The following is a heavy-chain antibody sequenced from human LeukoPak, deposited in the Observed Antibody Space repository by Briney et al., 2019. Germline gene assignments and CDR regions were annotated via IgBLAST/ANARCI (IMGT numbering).Heavy chain of an antibody. CDR1: GASINNKY. J-gene: IGHJ4*02. CDR2: IYYSGST. Sequence: SETLSLTCTVSGASINNKYWSWIRQPPGKGLEWIGYIYYSGSTNYNPSLKSRVTMSVDTSMNQFSLKVSSLTAADTAVYYCARYSRNDDYILDYWGQGILLTVSS. V-gene: IGHV4-59*01. CDR3: ARYSRNDDYILDY. D-gene: IGHD4-17*01.